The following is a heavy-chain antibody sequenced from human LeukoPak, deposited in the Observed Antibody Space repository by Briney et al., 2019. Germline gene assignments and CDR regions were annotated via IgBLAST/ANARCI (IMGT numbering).Heavy chain of an antibody. J-gene: IGHJ5*02. V-gene: IGHV3-74*01. CDR2: INSDGSST. CDR1: GFTFSTYW. Sequence: GGSLRLSCAASGFTFSTYWMHWVRQVPGKGLVCVSRINSDGSSTSYADSVKGRFTISRDNAKSTLYLQMNSLRAEDTAVYYCARALFLGEWFDPWGQGTLVTVSS. CDR3: ARALFLGEWFDP. D-gene: IGHD3-10*01.